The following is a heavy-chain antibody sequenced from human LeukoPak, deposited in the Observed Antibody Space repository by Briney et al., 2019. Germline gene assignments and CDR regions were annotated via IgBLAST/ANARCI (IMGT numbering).Heavy chain of an antibody. CDR1: GFTFSTYG. CDR3: AIQYYDILTGYYMDV. V-gene: IGHV3-7*01. D-gene: IGHD3-9*01. Sequence: GSLRLSCAASGFTFSTYGMHWVRQAPGKGLEWVANIKQDGSEKYYVDSVKGRFTISRDNAKNSLYLQMNSLRAEDTAVYSCAIQYYDILTGYYMDVWGKGTTVTVSS. CDR2: IKQDGSEK. J-gene: IGHJ6*03.